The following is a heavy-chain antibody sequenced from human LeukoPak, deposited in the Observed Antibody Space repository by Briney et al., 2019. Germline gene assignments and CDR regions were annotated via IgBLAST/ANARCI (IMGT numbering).Heavy chain of an antibody. Sequence: ASVKVSCKTFGYPFSSCGINWVRQAPGQGLEWMGWISGYNGDTNYAQKFQGRVTMTTDTLTSTTYMELRSLRSDDTAVYYCVRGDYAANWFDSWGQGTLVTVSS. D-gene: IGHD4-17*01. CDR1: GYPFSSCG. J-gene: IGHJ5*01. V-gene: IGHV1-18*01. CDR2: ISGYNGDT. CDR3: VRGDYAANWFDS.